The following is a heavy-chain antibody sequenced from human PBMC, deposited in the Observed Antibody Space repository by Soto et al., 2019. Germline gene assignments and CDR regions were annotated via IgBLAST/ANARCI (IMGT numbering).Heavy chain of an antibody. V-gene: IGHV4-30-4*01. J-gene: IGHJ6*02. CDR1: VGSISGGDYY. Sequence: NPSETLSLTCSVSVGSISGGDYYWSLIRQPPGKGLEWIGYIYYSGSTYYNPSLKSRVTISVDTSKNQFSLKLSSVTAADTAVYYCAREINYYDSSGYYYVKEYGMDVWGQGTTVTVSS. CDR3: AREINYYDSSGYYYVKEYGMDV. CDR2: IYYSGST. D-gene: IGHD3-22*01.